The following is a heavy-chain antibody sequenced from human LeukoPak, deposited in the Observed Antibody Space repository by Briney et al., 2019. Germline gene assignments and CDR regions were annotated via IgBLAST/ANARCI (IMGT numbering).Heavy chain of an antibody. J-gene: IGHJ4*02. CDR1: GDSISTSNSY. CDR3: ARPDYPLPRYCSSTSCYKVRGGYFDY. Sequence: SETLSLTCTVSGDSISTSNSYWGWIRQPPGKGLEWIGSIYFSGGTYYNASLKSRVTISVDTSKNQFSLKLSSVTAADTAVYYCARPDYPLPRYCSSTSCYKVRGGYFDYWGQGTLVTVSS. D-gene: IGHD2-2*02. CDR2: IYFSGGT. V-gene: IGHV4-39*01.